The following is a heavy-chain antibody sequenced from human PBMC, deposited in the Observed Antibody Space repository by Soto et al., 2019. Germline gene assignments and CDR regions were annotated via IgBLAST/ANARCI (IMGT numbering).Heavy chain of an antibody. CDR1: GYTFTNYC. Sequence: QVQLVESGAEVKKPGASVKVSCKASGYTFTNYCISWVRQAPGQGLEWMGWISGSNGNTKYAQKYQGRVTMTTDTPTNTAYTDLRNLRSDDTAVYYCARDREYYYDRSGNYYYPYGMEVWGQRTTVTVS. CDR3: ARDREYYYDRSGNYYYPYGMEV. CDR2: ISGSNGNT. V-gene: IGHV1-18*04. D-gene: IGHD3-22*01. J-gene: IGHJ6*02.